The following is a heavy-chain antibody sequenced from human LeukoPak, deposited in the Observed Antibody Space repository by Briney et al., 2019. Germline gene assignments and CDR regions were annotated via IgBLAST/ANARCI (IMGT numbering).Heavy chain of an antibody. J-gene: IGHJ4*02. Sequence: PSETLSLTCTVSGGSISSYYWSWIRQPAGKGLEWIGRIYTSGSTNYNPSLKSRVTMSVDTSKNQFSLKLSSVTAADTAVYYCARDMPYYVSSGYRFDYWGQGTLVTVSS. CDR1: GGSISSYY. CDR2: IYTSGST. CDR3: ARDMPYYVSSGYRFDY. D-gene: IGHD3-22*01. V-gene: IGHV4-4*07.